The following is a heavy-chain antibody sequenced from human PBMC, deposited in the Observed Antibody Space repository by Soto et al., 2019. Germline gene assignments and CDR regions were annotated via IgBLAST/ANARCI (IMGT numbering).Heavy chain of an antibody. CDR1: GFSLSTRGVG. V-gene: IGHV2-5*02. D-gene: IGHD3-22*01. CDR2: IYWDDDK. J-gene: IGHJ4*02. CDR3: VRAADNYYDSSGLDY. Sequence: QITLKESGPTLVKPTQTLTLTCTFSGFSLSTRGVGVAWIRQPPGKALEWLALIYWDDDKRYSPSLKSRLTITKDTSKNQVVLTVTNMDPVDTATYYCVRAADNYYDSSGLDYWGQGTLVTVSS.